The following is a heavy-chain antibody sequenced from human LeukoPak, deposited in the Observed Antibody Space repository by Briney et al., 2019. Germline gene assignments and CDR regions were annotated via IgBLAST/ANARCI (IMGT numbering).Heavy chain of an antibody. CDR2: IYSGGST. CDR3: ARGGSYLSAFDI. V-gene: IGHV3-53*01. J-gene: IGHJ3*02. Sequence: GGSLRLSCAASGFTFSNYAMSWVRQAPGKGLEWVSIIYSGGSTFYADSVKGRFTISRDNSKNTLYLQMNSLRAEDTAVCYCARGGSYLSAFDIWGQGTMVTVSS. CDR1: GFTFSNYA. D-gene: IGHD1-26*01.